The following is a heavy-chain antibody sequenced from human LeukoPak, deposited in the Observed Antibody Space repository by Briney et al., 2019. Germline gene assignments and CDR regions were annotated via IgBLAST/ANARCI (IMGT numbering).Heavy chain of an antibody. CDR2: INHSGST. J-gene: IGHJ4*01. D-gene: IGHD1-14*01. CDR3: AREVGPSPQGRPLDY. V-gene: IGHV4-34*01. CDR1: GASLSGYY. Sequence: PSETLSLTCAVYGASLSGYYGSWVRQPPGKGREWSGEINHSGSTNYNPSLKSRVNISADTSKNQFSLKLSSVTAADMAVYYCAREVGPSPQGRPLDYWGHGTLVTVSP.